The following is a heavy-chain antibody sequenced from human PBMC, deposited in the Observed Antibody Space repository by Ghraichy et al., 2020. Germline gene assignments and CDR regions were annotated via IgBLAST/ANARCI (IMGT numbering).Heavy chain of an antibody. Sequence: SQTLSLTCTVSGGSVSSGSYYWSWIRQHPGKGLEWIGYIYYSGSTNYNPSLKSRVTISVDTSKNQFSLKLSSVTAADTAVYYCARFDYSSSSTIDSGGQGTLVTVSP. CDR1: GGSVSSGSYY. CDR2: IYYSGST. V-gene: IGHV4-61*01. J-gene: IGHJ4*02. CDR3: ARFDYSSSSTIDS. D-gene: IGHD6-6*01.